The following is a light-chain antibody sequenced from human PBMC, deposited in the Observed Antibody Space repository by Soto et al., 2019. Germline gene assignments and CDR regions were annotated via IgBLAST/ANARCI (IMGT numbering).Light chain of an antibody. CDR1: QSISSSY. Sequence: EIVLTQSPGTLSLSPGERATLSCRASQSISSSYLAWYQQKPGQAPRLLIYGASSRATGIPDRFSGGGSGTDFTLIISRLEPEDSAVYYCQQYGSSSITFGQGTRLEIK. J-gene: IGKJ5*01. V-gene: IGKV3-20*01. CDR2: GAS. CDR3: QQYGSSSIT.